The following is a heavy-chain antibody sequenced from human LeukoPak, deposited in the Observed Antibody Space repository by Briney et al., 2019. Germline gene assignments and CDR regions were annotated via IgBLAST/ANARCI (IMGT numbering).Heavy chain of an antibody. CDR1: GGSISTSSFY. Sequence: SETLSLTCTVSGGSISTSSFYWGWIRQPPGKGLEWIGSMYYSGSTYYNPSLKSRVTISVDTSKNQFSLRLNSVTAADTAIYYCARVRRVGATPFDYWGQGTLVTVSS. CDR2: MYYSGST. CDR3: ARVRRVGATPFDY. V-gene: IGHV4-39*01. J-gene: IGHJ4*02. D-gene: IGHD1-26*01.